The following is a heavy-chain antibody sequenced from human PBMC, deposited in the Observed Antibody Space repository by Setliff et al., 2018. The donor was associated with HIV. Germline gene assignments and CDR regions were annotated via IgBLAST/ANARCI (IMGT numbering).Heavy chain of an antibody. CDR1: GGSITSGGYY. D-gene: IGHD2-21*02. J-gene: IGHJ4*02. Sequence: SETLSLTCTVSGGSITSGGYYWSWIRQHPGKGLEWIGYIYYSGSTYYNPSLRSRVAVSLVTSRNQFSLKVRSMTAADTAVYYCVRHCAGDCLPVWGQGTLVTVSS. V-gene: IGHV4-31*03. CDR2: IYYSGST. CDR3: VRHCAGDCLPV.